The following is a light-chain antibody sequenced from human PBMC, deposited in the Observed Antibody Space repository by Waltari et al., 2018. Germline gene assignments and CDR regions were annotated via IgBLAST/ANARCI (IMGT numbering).Light chain of an antibody. CDR1: QSVSRN. CDR2: AAS. CDR3: QQYNNWPPMYT. V-gene: IGKV3-15*01. J-gene: IGKJ2*01. Sequence: EIVMKQSPAPLSVSPGERVTLSCRASQSVSRNLAWYQQKPGQAPRVLIYAASTRATGIPARFSGSGSGTEFTLTISSLQSEDFAVYYCQQYNNWPPMYTFGQGTKLEIK.